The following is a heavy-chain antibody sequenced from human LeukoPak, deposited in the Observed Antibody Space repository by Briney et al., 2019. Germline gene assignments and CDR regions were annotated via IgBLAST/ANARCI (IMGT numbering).Heavy chain of an antibody. J-gene: IGHJ4*02. D-gene: IGHD1-1*01. Sequence: GKSLRLSCAASGFTFSGYPIHWVRQAPGKGLEWVAVISYDGSNKYYADSVKGRFTISRDNSKNTLYLQMNSLRAEDTAVYYCAGTADYWGQGTLVTVSS. CDR1: GFTFSGYP. CDR3: AGTADY. CDR2: ISYDGSNK. V-gene: IGHV3-30-3*01.